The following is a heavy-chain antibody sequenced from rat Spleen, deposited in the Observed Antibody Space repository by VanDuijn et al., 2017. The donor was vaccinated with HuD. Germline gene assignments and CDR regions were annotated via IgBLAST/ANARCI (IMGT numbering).Heavy chain of an antibody. D-gene: IGHD5-1*01. CDR2: ITNTGAST. V-gene: IGHV5-31*01. J-gene: IGHJ3*01. CDR1: GFTFNNYW. CDR3: AGRWDGFAY. Sequence: EVQLVESGGGLVQPGRSLRLSCVASGFTFNNYWMTWIRQAPGKGLEWIASITNTGASTYYPDSVKGRFTISRDNAKSTLYLQMNSLRSEDTATYYCAGRWDGFAYWGQGTLVTVSS.